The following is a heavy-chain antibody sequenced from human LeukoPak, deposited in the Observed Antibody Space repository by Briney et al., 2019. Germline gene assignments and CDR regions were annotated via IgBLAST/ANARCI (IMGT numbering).Heavy chain of an antibody. J-gene: IGHJ6*02. Sequence: SETLSLTCTVSGGSISSYYWSWIRQPAGKGLEWIGRIYTSGSTNYSPSLKSRVTISVDTSKNQFSLKLSSVTAADTAVYYCARWGSATWYYYGMDVWGQGTTVTVSS. CDR1: GGSISSYY. CDR2: IYTSGST. D-gene: IGHD3-16*01. CDR3: ARWGSATWYYYGMDV. V-gene: IGHV4-4*07.